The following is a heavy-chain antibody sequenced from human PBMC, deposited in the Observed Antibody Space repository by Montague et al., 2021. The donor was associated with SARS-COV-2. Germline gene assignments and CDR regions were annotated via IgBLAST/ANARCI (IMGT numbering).Heavy chain of an antibody. CDR3: ARHDGSFASGSYPPFRYFDS. J-gene: IGHJ4*02. CDR1: GGSISTYY. CDR2: VYYTGST. V-gene: IGHV4-59*08. Sequence: SETLSLTCTVSGGSISTYYWSWIRQSPGKGLEWIAYVYYTGSTNYDPSLKSRATISVDTSKNQFSLKLKSVTAADTAVYYCARHDGSFASGSYPPFRYFDSGGQGTWATVPS. D-gene: IGHD1-26*01.